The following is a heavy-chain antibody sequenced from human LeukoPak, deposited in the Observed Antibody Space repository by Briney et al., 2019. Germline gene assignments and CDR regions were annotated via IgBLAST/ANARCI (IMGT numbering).Heavy chain of an antibody. V-gene: IGHV3-9*01. CDR1: GFTFDDYA. D-gene: IGHD1-26*01. Sequence: PGGSLRLSCAASGFTFDDYAMHWVRQAPGKCLEWVSGISWNSGSIGYADSVKGRFTISRDNAKNSLYLQMNSLRAEDTAVYYCARVGIVGATTGFDYWGQGTLVTVSS. J-gene: IGHJ4*02. CDR3: ARVGIVGATTGFDY. CDR2: ISWNSGSI.